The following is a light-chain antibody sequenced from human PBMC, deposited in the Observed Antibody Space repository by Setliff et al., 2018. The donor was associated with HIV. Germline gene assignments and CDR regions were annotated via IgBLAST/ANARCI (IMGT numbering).Light chain of an antibody. Sequence: QSALAQPASVSGSPGQSITISCTGASSDFGGYNYVPWYEQHPGKAPKLMIYDVSKRPSGVSNRFSGSKSGNTASLTISGLQAEDEADYYCSSYTSRNTYVFGTGTKVTVL. CDR1: SSDFGGYNY. J-gene: IGLJ1*01. V-gene: IGLV2-14*03. CDR2: DVS. CDR3: SSYTSRNTYV.